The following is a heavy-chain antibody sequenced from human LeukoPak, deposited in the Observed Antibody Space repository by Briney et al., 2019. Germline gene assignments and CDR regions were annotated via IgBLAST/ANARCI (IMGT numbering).Heavy chain of an antibody. J-gene: IGHJ4*02. D-gene: IGHD4-17*01. CDR3: AKAPDDYGDYFFDY. V-gene: IGHV3-23*01. CDR1: GYSISSGYY. Sequence: PSETLSLTCTVSGYSISSGYYWGWIRQPPGKGLEWVSAISGSGGSTYYADSVKGRFTISRDNSKNTLYLEMNSLRAEDTAVYYCAKAPDDYGDYFFDYWGQGTLVTVSS. CDR2: ISGSGGST.